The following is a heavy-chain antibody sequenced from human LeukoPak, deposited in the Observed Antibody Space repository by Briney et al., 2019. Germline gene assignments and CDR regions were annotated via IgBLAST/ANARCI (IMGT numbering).Heavy chain of an antibody. V-gene: IGHV1-46*01. CDR2: INPSGGST. J-gene: IGHJ2*01. CDR1: GGTFSSYA. D-gene: IGHD6-13*01. CDR3: ARGPQQLEDWYFDL. Sequence: ASVKVSCKASGGTFSSYAISWVRQAPGQGLEWMGIINPSGGSTSYAQKFQGRVTMTRDTSTSTVYMELSSLRSEDTAVYYCARGPQQLEDWYFDLWGRGTLVTVSS.